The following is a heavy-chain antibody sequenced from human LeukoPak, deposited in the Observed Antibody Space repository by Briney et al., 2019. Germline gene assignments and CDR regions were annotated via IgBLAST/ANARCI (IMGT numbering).Heavy chain of an antibody. J-gene: IGHJ3*02. Sequence: SETLSLTCAVYGGSFSGYYWSWIRQPPGKGLEWIGEINHSGSTNYNPSLKCRVTISVDTSKNQFSLKLSSVTAADTAVYYCARGGIVLGSSGWYHFFRDGFDIWGQGTMVTVSS. CDR1: GGSFSGYY. CDR2: INHSGST. V-gene: IGHV4-34*01. D-gene: IGHD6-19*01. CDR3: ARGGIVLGSSGWYHFFRDGFDI.